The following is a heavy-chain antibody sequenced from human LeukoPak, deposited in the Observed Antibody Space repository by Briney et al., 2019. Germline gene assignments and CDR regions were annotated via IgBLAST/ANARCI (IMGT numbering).Heavy chain of an antibody. CDR2: IIPIFGTA. CDR1: GGTFSSYA. Sequence: GGSVKVSCKASGGTFSSYAISWVRQAPGQGIEWMGRIIPIFGTANYAQKFQGRVTITTDESTSTAYMELSSLRSEDTAVYYCARVTYYYDSSGYYHDAFDIWGQGTMVTVSS. J-gene: IGHJ3*02. D-gene: IGHD3-22*01. V-gene: IGHV1-69*05. CDR3: ARVTYYYDSSGYYHDAFDI.